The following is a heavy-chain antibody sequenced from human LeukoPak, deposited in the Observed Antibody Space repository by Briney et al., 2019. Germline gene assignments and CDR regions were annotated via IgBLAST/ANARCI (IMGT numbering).Heavy chain of an antibody. J-gene: IGHJ4*02. D-gene: IGHD3-22*01. V-gene: IGHV4-39*07. CDR2: IYYSGST. CDR1: GGSISSSSYY. Sequence: PSETLSLTCTVSGGSISSSSYYWGWIRQPPGKGLEWIGSIYYSGSTYYNPSLKSRVTISVDTSKNQFSLKLSSVTAADTAVYYCARALDEPSYYYDSSGYYYFDYWGQGTLVTVSS. CDR3: ARALDEPSYYYDSSGYYYFDY.